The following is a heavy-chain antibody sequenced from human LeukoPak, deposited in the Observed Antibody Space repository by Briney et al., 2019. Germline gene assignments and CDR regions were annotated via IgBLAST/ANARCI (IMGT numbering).Heavy chain of an antibody. CDR2: IYTSGST. Sequence: NPSETLSLTCTVSGGSISSYYWSWIRQPAGKGLEWIGRIYTSGSTNYNPSLKSRVTMSVDTSKNQFSLKLSSVTAADTAVYYCARDGYYDSSGYYFWFDYWGQGTLVTVPS. V-gene: IGHV4-4*07. J-gene: IGHJ4*02. CDR1: GGSISSYY. CDR3: ARDGYYDSSGYYFWFDY. D-gene: IGHD3-22*01.